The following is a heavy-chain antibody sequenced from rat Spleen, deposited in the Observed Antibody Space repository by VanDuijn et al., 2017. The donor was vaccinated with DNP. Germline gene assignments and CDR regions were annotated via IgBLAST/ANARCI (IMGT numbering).Heavy chain of an antibody. Sequence: EVQLVETGGGLVKSGRSLKLSCVASGFTFNEYWMYWVRQAPGKGLEWVASINTDGGSSDYPDSVKGRFTISRDNAGNTIYLQMNSLRSEDTATYYGVKDRQGGYARDAWGQGTSVTVSS. CDR1: GFTFNEYW. V-gene: IGHV5-58*01. CDR3: VKDRQGGYARDA. J-gene: IGHJ4*01. CDR2: INTDGGSS.